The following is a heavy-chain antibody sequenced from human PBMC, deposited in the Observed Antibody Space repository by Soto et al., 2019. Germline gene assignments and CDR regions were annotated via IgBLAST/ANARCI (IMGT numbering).Heavy chain of an antibody. Sequence: HPGGSLRLSCAASGFTFSRYAMHWVRRAPGKGLEWVAVISHDGYNKYYAGSVKGRFTISRDNSKNTVFLQMNNLGPDDTAIYYCAGGREEDQWLVPVGYWGQGTLVTVSS. CDR3: AGGREEDQWLVPVGY. J-gene: IGHJ4*02. CDR2: ISHDGYNK. D-gene: IGHD6-19*01. CDR1: GFTFSRYA. V-gene: IGHV3-30-3*01.